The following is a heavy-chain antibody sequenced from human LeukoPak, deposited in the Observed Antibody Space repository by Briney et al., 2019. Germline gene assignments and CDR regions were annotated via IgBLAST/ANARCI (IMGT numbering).Heavy chain of an antibody. CDR3: ARGAATTAVCGADVFHI. Sequence: ASVKVSCKASAYTFSCYDLHWVRQAPGQGLEWMGWINPNSGGTNYAQKFQGRVTMTRDTSITTANMELSRLRSDDTAVYYCARGAATTAVCGADVFHIWGQGTMVTVSS. CDR2: INPNSGGT. D-gene: IGHD1-26*01. V-gene: IGHV1-2*02. J-gene: IGHJ3*02. CDR1: AYTFSCYD.